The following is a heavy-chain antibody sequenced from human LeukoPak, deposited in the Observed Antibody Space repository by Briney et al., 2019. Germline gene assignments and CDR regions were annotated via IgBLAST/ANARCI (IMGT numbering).Heavy chain of an antibody. CDR2: IYYSGTT. Sequence: PSETLSLTCTVSGDSISSGAYYWTWIRQHPGKGLEWIGYIYYSGTTYFNPSLKSRLIMSVDTSNNQFSLRLTSVTAADTAIYYCARERAYTSGQYYFDYWGQGTLVTVSS. D-gene: IGHD5-18*01. J-gene: IGHJ4*02. CDR1: GDSISSGAYY. V-gene: IGHV4-31*03. CDR3: ARERAYTSGQYYFDY.